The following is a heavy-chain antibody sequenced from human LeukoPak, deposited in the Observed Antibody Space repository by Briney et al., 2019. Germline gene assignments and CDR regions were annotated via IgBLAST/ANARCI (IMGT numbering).Heavy chain of an antibody. V-gene: IGHV1-46*01. Sequence: ASVKVSCKASGYTFTSYYMHWVRQAPGQGLEWMGIIHPSGGSTSYAQKFQGRVTMTRDTSTSTVYMELSSLRSEDTAVYYCAREGCSSTSCYAQGGDWFDPWGQGTLVTVSS. J-gene: IGHJ5*02. CDR3: AREGCSSTSCYAQGGDWFDP. CDR2: IHPSGGST. CDR1: GYTFTSYY. D-gene: IGHD2-2*01.